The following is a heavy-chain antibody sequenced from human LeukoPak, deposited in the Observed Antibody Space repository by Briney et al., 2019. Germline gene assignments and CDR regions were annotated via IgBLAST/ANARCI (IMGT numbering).Heavy chain of an antibody. CDR3: ASLLYNWNGIDY. CDR2: IYYIGNT. CDR1: GGSISSGAYY. V-gene: IGHV4-39*01. D-gene: IGHD1-1*01. Sequence: PSETLSLTCTVSGGSISSGAYYWGWIRQSPGKGLEWIGTIYYIGNTYYNPSLQSRVTISVDTSKNQFSLKLTSVTAADTAVFYCASLLYNWNGIDYWGQGTLVTVSS. J-gene: IGHJ4*02.